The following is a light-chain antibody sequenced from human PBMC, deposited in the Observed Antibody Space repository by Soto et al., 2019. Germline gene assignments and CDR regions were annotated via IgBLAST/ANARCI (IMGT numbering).Light chain of an antibody. J-gene: IGKJ4*01. CDR2: AAS. Sequence: IQLTQSPSSLSASVGDRVTITCRASQGISSYLAWYQQKPGKAPKLLIYAASTLQSGVASRFSGSGSGTDFTLTISSLQPEDCPTYYCQQLNSYPGFGGGAKVEIK. V-gene: IGKV1-9*01. CDR1: QGISSY. CDR3: QQLNSYPG.